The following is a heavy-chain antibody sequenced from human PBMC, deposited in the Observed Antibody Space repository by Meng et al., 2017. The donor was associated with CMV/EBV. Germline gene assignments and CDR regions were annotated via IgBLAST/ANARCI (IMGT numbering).Heavy chain of an antibody. CDR3: ARAYDE. J-gene: IGHJ4*02. Sequence: GSLRLSCEASGFTFSSYWMDWVRQAPGKGLVWVSGINRDATTTMYADSVKGRFTISRDNAKNTLYLQMNGLRAEDTAVYYCARAYDEWGRGTLVTVSS. CDR2: INRDATTT. V-gene: IGHV3-74*03. CDR1: GFTFSSYW.